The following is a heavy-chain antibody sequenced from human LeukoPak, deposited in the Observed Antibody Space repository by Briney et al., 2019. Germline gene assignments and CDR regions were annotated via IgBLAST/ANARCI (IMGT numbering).Heavy chain of an antibody. CDR1: GGSISSYY. Sequence: SETPSLTCTVSGGSISSYYWSWIRQPAEKGLEWIGRIYNSGSTNYNPSLKSRVTMSVDTSKNQFSLKLNSVTAADTAVYYCAWGRQLNFFDLWGQGTLVTVSS. V-gene: IGHV4-4*07. D-gene: IGHD2-2*01. CDR2: IYNSGST. CDR3: AWGRQLNFFDL. J-gene: IGHJ4*02.